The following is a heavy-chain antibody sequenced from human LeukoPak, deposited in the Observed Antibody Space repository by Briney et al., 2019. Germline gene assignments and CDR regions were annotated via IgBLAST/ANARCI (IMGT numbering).Heavy chain of an antibody. CDR2: ISSSSSYI. Sequence: GGSLRLSCAASGFTFSSYSMNWVRQAPGKGLEWVSSISSSSSYIYYADSVKGRFTISRDNAKNPLYLQMNSLRGEDTAVYYCARSDPQYYYDSSGYSYPLEFFQHWGQGTLVTVSS. CDR3: ARSDPQYYYDSSGYSYPLEFFQH. J-gene: IGHJ1*01. V-gene: IGHV3-21*01. CDR1: GFTFSSYS. D-gene: IGHD3-22*01.